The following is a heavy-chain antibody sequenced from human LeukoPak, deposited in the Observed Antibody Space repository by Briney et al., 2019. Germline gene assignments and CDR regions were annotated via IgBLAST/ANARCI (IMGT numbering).Heavy chain of an antibody. CDR2: IRSKANSYAT. CDR3: TTLYGQGNY. D-gene: IGHD3-16*01. V-gene: IGHV3-73*01. J-gene: IGHJ4*02. Sequence: GGSLKLSCAASGFTFSDSPMHWVRQASGKGLEWVGRIRSKANSYATAYAASVKGRFTISRDDSKNTAYLKMNSLNTEDTAVYYCTTLYGQGNYWGQGTLVTVSS. CDR1: GFTFSDSP.